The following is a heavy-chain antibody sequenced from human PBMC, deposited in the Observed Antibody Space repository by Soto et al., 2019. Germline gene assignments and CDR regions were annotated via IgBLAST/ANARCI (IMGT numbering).Heavy chain of an antibody. Sequence: TSETLSLTCAVYGGSFSGYYWSWIRQPPGKGLEWIGEINHSGSTNYNPSLKSRVTISVDTSKNQFSLKLSSVTAADTAVYYCARADYMDVWGKGTTVTVSS. V-gene: IGHV4-34*01. J-gene: IGHJ6*03. CDR2: INHSGST. CDR1: GGSFSGYY. CDR3: ARADYMDV.